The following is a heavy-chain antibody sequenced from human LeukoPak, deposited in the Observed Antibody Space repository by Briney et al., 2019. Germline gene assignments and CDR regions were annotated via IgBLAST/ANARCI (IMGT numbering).Heavy chain of an antibody. Sequence: PGGSLRLSSAASGLTFSSYLMSWVRQAPGKGLEWVANIKQDGSEKHYVDSVTGRFTISRDNTKNSLYLQMNSLRADDTAVYYCARDLAGPPQEAFDIWGQGTMVTVSS. CDR2: IKQDGSEK. V-gene: IGHV3-7*01. CDR3: ARDLAGPPQEAFDI. J-gene: IGHJ3*02. CDR1: GLTFSSYL.